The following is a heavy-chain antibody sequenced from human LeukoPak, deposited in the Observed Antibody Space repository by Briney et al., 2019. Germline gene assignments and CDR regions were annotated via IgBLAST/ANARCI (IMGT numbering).Heavy chain of an antibody. J-gene: IGHJ3*02. D-gene: IGHD4-17*01. CDR2: IVPMLDVT. CDR1: GGTFRFNSFT. V-gene: IGHV1-69*04. Sequence: GASVKVPCKASGGTFRFNSFTITWVRQAPGQGLEWMGRIVPMLDVTNNAQKFQGRVTISADKSTSTVYMELNSLTSEDTGVYFCATDSDYPRKGAFDIWGQGTTVIVFS. CDR3: ATDSDYPRKGAFDI.